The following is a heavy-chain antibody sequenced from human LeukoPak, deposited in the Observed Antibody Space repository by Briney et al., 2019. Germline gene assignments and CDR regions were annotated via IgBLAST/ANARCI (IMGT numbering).Heavy chain of an antibody. Sequence: GGSLRLSCAASGFSFSSYAMHWVRQAPGKGLEWVAVISYDGSNKYYADSVKGRFTISRDKAKNTLYLQMNSLRAEDTAVYYCARGGGSYDILTGDYKPHDYWGQGTLVTVSS. V-gene: IGHV3-30-3*01. CDR3: ARGGGSYDILTGDYKPHDY. J-gene: IGHJ4*02. CDR1: GFSFSSYA. D-gene: IGHD3-9*01. CDR2: ISYDGSNK.